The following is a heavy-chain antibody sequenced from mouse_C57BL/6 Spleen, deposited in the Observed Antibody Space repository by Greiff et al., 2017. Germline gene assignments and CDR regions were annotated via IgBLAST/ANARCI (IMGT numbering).Heavy chain of an antibody. CDR3: ARRDYYGSSYFDY. CDR2: IDPEDGET. CDR1: GFNIKDYY. Sequence: VQLKQSGAELVKPGASVKLSCTASGFNIKDYYMHWVKQRTEQGLEWIGRIDPEDGETKYAPKFPGKATITSDTSSNTAYLQLSSLTSEDTAVYYCARRDYYGSSYFDYWGQGTTLTVSS. D-gene: IGHD1-1*01. V-gene: IGHV14-2*01. J-gene: IGHJ2*01.